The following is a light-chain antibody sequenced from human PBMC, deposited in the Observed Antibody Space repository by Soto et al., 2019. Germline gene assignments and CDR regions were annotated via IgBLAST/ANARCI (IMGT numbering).Light chain of an antibody. J-gene: IGKJ1*01. Sequence: DIQMTQSPSSLSASVGDRVPITCRASQSISSYLNWYQQKPGKAPKLLIYAASSLQSGVPSRFSGSESGTDFTLTISSLQPEDFATYYCQQSYSTPQTFGQGTKV. CDR3: QQSYSTPQT. CDR1: QSISSY. V-gene: IGKV1-39*01. CDR2: AAS.